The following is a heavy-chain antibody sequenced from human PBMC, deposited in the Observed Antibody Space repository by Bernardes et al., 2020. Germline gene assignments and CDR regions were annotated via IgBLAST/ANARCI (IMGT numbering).Heavy chain of an antibody. D-gene: IGHD2-2*01. V-gene: IGHV3-74*01. CDR3: AREDIVVVPAFDY. CDR1: GFTFSIYW. CDR2: INSDGSST. J-gene: IGHJ4*02. Sequence: GGSLRLSCAASGFTFSIYWMHWVRPAPGKGLVWVSRINSDGSSTIYADSVKGRFTISRDNAKNTLYLQMNSLRAEDTAVYYCAREDIVVVPAFDYWGQGTLGTVSS.